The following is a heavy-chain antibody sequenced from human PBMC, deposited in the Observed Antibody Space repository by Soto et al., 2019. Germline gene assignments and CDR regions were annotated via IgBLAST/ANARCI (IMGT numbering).Heavy chain of an antibody. V-gene: IGHV1-69*13. Sequence: WASVKVSCKASGGTFSSYAISWVRQAPGQGLEWMGGIIPIFGTANYAQKFQGRVTITADESTSTAYMELSSLRSEDTAVYYCARQTDFWSGYYLSFGYWGQGTLVTVSS. CDR2: IIPIFGTA. J-gene: IGHJ4*02. CDR1: GGTFSSYA. D-gene: IGHD3-3*01. CDR3: ARQTDFWSGYYLSFGY.